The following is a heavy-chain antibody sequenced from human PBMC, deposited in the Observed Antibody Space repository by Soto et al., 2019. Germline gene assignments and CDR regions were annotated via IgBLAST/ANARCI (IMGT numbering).Heavy chain of an antibody. CDR2: ISGSGDNT. CDR1: GFTFSSYA. V-gene: IGHV3-23*01. D-gene: IGHD3-3*01. Sequence: EVQLLESGGGLVQPGGYLRLSCAASGFTFSSYALNWVRQAPGKGLEWVSVISGSGDNTYYADSVKGRFTISRDNSKNTLYLQMNSLRADDTAVYYCAKDLGTDDFWSAYYTYYYMDIWGKGTTVTVSS. J-gene: IGHJ6*03. CDR3: AKDLGTDDFWSAYYTYYYMDI.